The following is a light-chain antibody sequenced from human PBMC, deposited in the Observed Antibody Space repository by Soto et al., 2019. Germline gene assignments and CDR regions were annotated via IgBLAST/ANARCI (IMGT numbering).Light chain of an antibody. J-gene: IGKJ5*01. Sequence: EIVLTQSPGTLSLSPGERATLSCRASQSVSSSYLAWYQQKPGQAPRLLIYGASSRATGISDRFSGSGSGTDFTLTISRLEPEDFAVYYCQPYGSSLSTTFGXGTRLEIK. CDR2: GAS. V-gene: IGKV3-20*01. CDR3: QPYGSSLSTT. CDR1: QSVSSSY.